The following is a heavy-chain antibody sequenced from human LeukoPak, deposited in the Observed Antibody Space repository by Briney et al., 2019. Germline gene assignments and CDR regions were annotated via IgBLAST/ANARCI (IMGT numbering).Heavy chain of an antibody. CDR1: GGSFSGYY. J-gene: IGHJ4*02. CDR3: ARGRLDGYFFDY. CDR2: VHHSGST. Sequence: SSETLSLTCAVYGGSFSGYYWSWIRQPPGKGLEWIGEVHHSGSTNYNPSLKSRVTISLETSKSQLSLKLSSVTAADTAMYYCARGRLDGYFFDYWGQGTLVTVSS. V-gene: IGHV4-34*01.